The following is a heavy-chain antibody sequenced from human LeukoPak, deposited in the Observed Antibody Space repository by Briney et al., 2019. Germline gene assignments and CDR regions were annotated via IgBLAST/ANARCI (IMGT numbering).Heavy chain of an antibody. CDR3: ARDRCSSTSCYNTPNWFDP. CDR2: IIWKGGSR. V-gene: IGHV3-20*01. J-gene: IGHJ5*02. D-gene: IGHD2-2*02. CDR1: GFKFDDYG. Sequence: GGSLRLSCAASGFKFDDYGMSWVRQVPGKGLDWVPVIIWKGGSRGYADSVKGRFTISRDNAKNSVYLQMNSLRSEDTAFYHCARDRCSSTSCYNTPNWFDPWGQGTLVTVSS.